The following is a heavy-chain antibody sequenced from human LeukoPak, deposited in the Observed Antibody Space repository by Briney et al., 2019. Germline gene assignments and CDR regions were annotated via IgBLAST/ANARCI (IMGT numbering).Heavy chain of an antibody. CDR3: ARRPRRYYDSSGYYLDY. V-gene: IGHV4-34*01. Sequence: SETLSLTCAVYGGSFSGYYWSWIRQPPGKGLEWIGEINHSGSTNYNPSLKSRVTIPVDTSKNQFSLKLSSVTAADTAVYYCARRPRRYYDSSGYYLDYWGQGTLVTVSS. CDR1: GGSFSGYY. CDR2: INHSGST. J-gene: IGHJ4*02. D-gene: IGHD3-22*01.